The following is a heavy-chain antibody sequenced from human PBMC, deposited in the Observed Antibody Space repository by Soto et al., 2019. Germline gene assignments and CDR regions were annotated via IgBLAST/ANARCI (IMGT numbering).Heavy chain of an antibody. Sequence: GGSLRLSCAASGFTFSDYYMSWIRQAPGKGLEWVSYISSSGSTIYYADSLKGRFTISRDNAKNSLYLQMNSLRAEDTAVYYCARDLGYCSSTSCYAIHSASGYMDVWGKGTTVTVSS. CDR3: ARDLGYCSSTSCYAIHSASGYMDV. J-gene: IGHJ6*03. CDR2: ISSSGSTI. D-gene: IGHD2-2*01. CDR1: GFTFSDYY. V-gene: IGHV3-11*01.